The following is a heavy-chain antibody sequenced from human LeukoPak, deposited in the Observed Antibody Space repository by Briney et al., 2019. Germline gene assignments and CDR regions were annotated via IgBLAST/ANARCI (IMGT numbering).Heavy chain of an antibody. J-gene: IGHJ3*02. CDR3: VRQPGSTAAFDT. CDR2: SHNNGES. V-gene: IGHV4-59*08. Sequence: SETLSLTCIVSGVSMNNYYWSWIRQTPGKGLEWIAYSHNNGESRYNPSLKRRITISVYTSKSEFTLKLSSVTAADTAIYYCVRQPGSTAAFDTWGQGTMVTVS. D-gene: IGHD5-18*01. CDR1: GVSMNNYY.